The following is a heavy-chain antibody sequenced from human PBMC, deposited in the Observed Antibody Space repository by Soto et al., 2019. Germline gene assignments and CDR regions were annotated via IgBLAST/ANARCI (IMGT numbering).Heavy chain of an antibody. CDR3: ARVQVAARRAYYFDY. CDR1: GFTFSGYY. V-gene: IGHV3-11*06. Sequence: QVQLVESGGGLVKPGGSLRLSCAASGFTFSGYYMSWIRQAPGKGLEWVSYISSSSSYTNYADSVKGRFTISRDNAKNSLYLQMNSLRAEDTAVYYCARVQVAARRAYYFDYWGQGTLVTVSS. CDR2: ISSSSSYT. J-gene: IGHJ4*02. D-gene: IGHD6-6*01.